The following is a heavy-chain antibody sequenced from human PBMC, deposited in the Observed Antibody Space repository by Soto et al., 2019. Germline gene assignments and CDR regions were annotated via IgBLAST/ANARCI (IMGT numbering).Heavy chain of an antibody. CDR1: GYSFTSYW. J-gene: IGHJ6*02. D-gene: IGHD6-19*01. Sequence: LGESLKISCKGSGYSFTSYWISWVHQMPGKGLEWMGRIDPSDSYTNYSPSFQGHVTISADKSISTAYLQWSSLKASDTAMYYCARQGLAVAGPYYYYGMDVWGQGTTVTVSS. CDR3: ARQGLAVAGPYYYYGMDV. V-gene: IGHV5-10-1*01. CDR2: IDPSDSYT.